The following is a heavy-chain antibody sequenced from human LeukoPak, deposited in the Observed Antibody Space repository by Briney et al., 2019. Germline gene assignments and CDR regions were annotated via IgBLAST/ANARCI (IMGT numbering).Heavy chain of an antibody. Sequence: GGSLRLSCAASGFTFSSYAMSWVRQAPGKGLEWVSAISGSGGSTYYADSVKGRFTISRDNSKNMLYLQMNSLRAEDTAVYYCAREYYDYTIFGVVTGHFDYWGQGTLVTVSS. CDR3: AREYYDYTIFGVVTGHFDY. CDR2: ISGSGGST. V-gene: IGHV3-23*01. D-gene: IGHD3-3*01. J-gene: IGHJ4*02. CDR1: GFTFSSYA.